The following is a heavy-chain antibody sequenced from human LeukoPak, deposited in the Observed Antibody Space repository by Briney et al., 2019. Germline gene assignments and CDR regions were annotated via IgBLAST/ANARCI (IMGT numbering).Heavy chain of an antibody. J-gene: IGHJ4*02. D-gene: IGHD6-19*01. CDR3: AKTTVGYSSGRYPGWPADC. CDR1: VFTFNTYA. CDR2: ICGSGGCT. Sequence: GGSLRLSCEASVFTFNTYAIYWVRQAPGKGLEWVSGICGSGGCTYYADSVKGRFTISRDNSKNTVYLQMNSLTADDTAVYYCAKTTVGYSSGRYPGWPADCWGQGTLVTVSS. V-gene: IGHV3-23*01.